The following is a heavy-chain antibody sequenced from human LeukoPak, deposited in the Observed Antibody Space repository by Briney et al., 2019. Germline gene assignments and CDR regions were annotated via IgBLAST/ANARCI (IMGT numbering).Heavy chain of an antibody. D-gene: IGHD3-3*01. CDR3: ARRQDYDFWSGSRGAFDI. V-gene: IGHV4-39*01. CDR1: GGSSSSSSYY. Sequence: SETLSLTCTVSGGSSSSSSYYWGWIRQPPGKGLEWIGSIYYSGSTYYNPSLKSRVTISVDTSKNQFSLKLSSVTAADTAVYYCARRQDYDFWSGSRGAFDIWGQGTMVTVSS. CDR2: IYYSGST. J-gene: IGHJ3*02.